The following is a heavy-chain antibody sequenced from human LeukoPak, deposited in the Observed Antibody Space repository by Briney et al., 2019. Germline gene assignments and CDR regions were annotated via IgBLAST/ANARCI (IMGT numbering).Heavy chain of an antibody. J-gene: IGHJ5*02. CDR3: ARGGYSWYDD. Sequence: PSETLSLTCAVSDGSISTVSWSWIRQPQGKGLQWIGYIDQSGRTYYNPSLESRVTMSLDRSKSQFSLNLNSVTAADTAVYFCARGGYSWYDDWGQGILVTVSS. V-gene: IGHV4-30-2*01. CDR2: IDQSGRT. CDR1: DGSISTVS.